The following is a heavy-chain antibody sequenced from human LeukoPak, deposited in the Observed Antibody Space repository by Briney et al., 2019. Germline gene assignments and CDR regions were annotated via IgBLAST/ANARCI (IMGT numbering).Heavy chain of an antibody. Sequence: GGSLRLSCAASGFTFSSYGMSWVRQAPGKGLEWVSAISGSGGSTYYADSVKGRFTISRDNSKNTLYLQMNSLRAEDTAVYYCAREDYYDSSGYTIDSWGQGTLVTVSS. D-gene: IGHD3-22*01. CDR2: ISGSGGST. CDR1: GFTFSSYG. CDR3: AREDYYDSSGYTIDS. V-gene: IGHV3-23*01. J-gene: IGHJ4*02.